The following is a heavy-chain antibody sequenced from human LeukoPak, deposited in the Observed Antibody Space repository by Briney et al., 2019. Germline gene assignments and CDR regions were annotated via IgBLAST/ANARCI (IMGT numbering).Heavy chain of an antibody. CDR1: GGSFSGYY. J-gene: IGHJ6*02. V-gene: IGHV4-34*01. CDR3: ARVPNHYYYGMDV. Sequence: PSETLSLTCAVYGGSFSGYYWNWIRQPPGKGLEWIGEINHSGSTNYNPSLKSRVTISVDTSKNQFSLKLSSVTAADTAVYYCARVPNHYYYGMDVWGQGTTVTVSS. CDR2: INHSGST.